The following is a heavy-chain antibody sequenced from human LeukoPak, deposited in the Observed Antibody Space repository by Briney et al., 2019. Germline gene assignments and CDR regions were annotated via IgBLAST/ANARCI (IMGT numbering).Heavy chain of an antibody. CDR1: GYTFTSYA. Sequence: SVKVSCTASGYTFTSYAMHWVRQAPGQGLEWMGGIIPIFGTANYAQKFQGRVTITADESTSTAYMELSSLRSEDTAVYYCAREAEYSSSSTLDYWGQGTLVTVSS. J-gene: IGHJ4*02. CDR2: IIPIFGTA. CDR3: AREAEYSSSSTLDY. V-gene: IGHV1-69*13. D-gene: IGHD6-6*01.